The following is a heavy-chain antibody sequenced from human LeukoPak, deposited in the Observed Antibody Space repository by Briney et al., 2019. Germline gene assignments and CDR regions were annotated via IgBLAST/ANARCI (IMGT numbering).Heavy chain of an antibody. V-gene: IGHV4-61*02. CDR2: IYTSGST. CDR3: ARDPNWEAFDI. J-gene: IGHJ3*02. D-gene: IGHD7-27*01. CDR1: GGSISSGSYY. Sequence: RPLETLSLTCTVSGGSISSGSYYWSWIRQPAGKGLEWIGRIYTSGSTNYNPSLKSRVTISVDTSKNQFSLKLSSVTAADTAVYYCARDPNWEAFDIWGQGTMVTVSS.